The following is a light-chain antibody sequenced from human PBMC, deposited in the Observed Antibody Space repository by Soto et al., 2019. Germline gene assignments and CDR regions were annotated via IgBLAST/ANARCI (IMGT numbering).Light chain of an antibody. CDR3: HQYSSSTKT. J-gene: IGKJ1*01. V-gene: IGKV3-20*01. Sequence: EIVLTQNPGTLSLSPGERATLSCRASQSVSSTYLAWYQQRPGQAPRLLIYGASSRATGIPDRFSGSGSGTDFTLTISRLEPEDFAVYYCHQYSSSTKTFGQGSKVDIK. CDR1: QSVSSTY. CDR2: GAS.